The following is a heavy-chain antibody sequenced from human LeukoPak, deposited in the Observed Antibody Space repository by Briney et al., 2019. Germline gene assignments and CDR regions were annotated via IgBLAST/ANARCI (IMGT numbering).Heavy chain of an antibody. Sequence: GSLRLSFAASGFTFSSNYMSRVRQAPGKGLEWVSVIYSGGSTYYADSVKGRFTISRDRSKNTLYLQMNSLRAEDTAVYYCARDLNDILTGYYTDYWGQGTLVTVSS. J-gene: IGHJ4*02. CDR3: ARDLNDILTGYYTDY. CDR1: GFTFSSNY. V-gene: IGHV3-66*01. D-gene: IGHD3-9*01. CDR2: IYSGGST.